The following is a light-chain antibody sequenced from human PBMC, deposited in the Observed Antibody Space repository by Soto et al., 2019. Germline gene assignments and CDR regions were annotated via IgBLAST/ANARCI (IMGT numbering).Light chain of an antibody. V-gene: IGKV1-27*01. CDR2: AAS. CDR1: QGISNY. CDR3: QQYNDAPWT. Sequence: DIQMTQSPSSLSASVGDRVTITCRARQGISNYLAWYQQKPGKDPKLLIYAASTLQSGGPSRFSGSGSGADFTLTISSLQPEDVATYYCQQYNDAPWTFGPGTKVEIK. J-gene: IGKJ1*01.